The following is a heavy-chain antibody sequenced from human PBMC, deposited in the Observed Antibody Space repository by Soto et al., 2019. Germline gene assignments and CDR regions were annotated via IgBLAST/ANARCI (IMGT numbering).Heavy chain of an antibody. Sequence: SETLSLTCTVSDDSISSGYYYWSWIRQPPGKGLEWIGYISYSGSTYYNPSLKGRLTISVDMSKNQFSLKLTSVTAADTALYYCARVNRDYGESFDYWGQGTLVTSPQ. V-gene: IGHV4-30-4*01. CDR2: ISYSGST. D-gene: IGHD4-17*01. CDR3: ARVNRDYGESFDY. CDR1: DDSISSGYYY. J-gene: IGHJ4*02.